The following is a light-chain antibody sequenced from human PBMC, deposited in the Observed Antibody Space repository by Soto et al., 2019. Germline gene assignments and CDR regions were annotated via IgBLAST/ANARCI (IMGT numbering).Light chain of an antibody. CDR2: AAS. V-gene: IGKV3-20*01. Sequence: EIVLTQSPCTLSLSPGERATLSCGASQTVSSNYLVWYQQKPGKAPRLLIYAASSRASGIPARFSGSGSGTDFTLTISRLEPEDFAVYYCQHYGTSSWTFGQGTKVDIK. J-gene: IGKJ1*01. CDR3: QHYGTSSWT. CDR1: QTVSSNY.